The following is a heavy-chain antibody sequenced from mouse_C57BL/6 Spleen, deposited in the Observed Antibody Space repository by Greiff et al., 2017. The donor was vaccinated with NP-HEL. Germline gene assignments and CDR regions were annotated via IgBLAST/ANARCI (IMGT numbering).Heavy chain of an antibody. D-gene: IGHD1-1*01. CDR3: ARDPYYYGSSYGCAY. V-gene: IGHV3-6*01. Sequence: DVKLQESGPGLVKPSQSLSLTCSVPGYSITSGYYWNWIRQFPGNKLEWMGYISYDGSNNYNPSPKNRISITRDTSKYQFFLKLNSVTTEDTATYYCARDPYYYGSSYGCAYWGQGTLVTVSA. CDR2: ISYDGSN. J-gene: IGHJ3*01. CDR1: GYSITSGYY.